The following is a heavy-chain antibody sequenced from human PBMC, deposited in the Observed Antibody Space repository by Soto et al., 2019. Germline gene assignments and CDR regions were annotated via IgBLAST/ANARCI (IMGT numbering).Heavy chain of an antibody. V-gene: IGHV3-9*01. CDR3: AKDPTPGSSPGYFDY. J-gene: IGHJ4*02. CDR1: GFTFDDYA. Sequence: GGSLRLSCAASGFTFDDYAMHWVRQAPGKGLEWVSGISWNSGSIGYADPVKGRFTISRDNAKNSLYLQMNSLRAEDTALYYCAKDPTPGSSPGYFDYWGQGTLVTVSS. D-gene: IGHD6-6*01. CDR2: ISWNSGSI.